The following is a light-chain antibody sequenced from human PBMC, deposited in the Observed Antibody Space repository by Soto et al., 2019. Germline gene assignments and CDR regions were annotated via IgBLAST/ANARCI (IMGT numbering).Light chain of an antibody. CDR1: RSVSSN. J-gene: IGKJ1*01. V-gene: IGKV3-15*01. CDR3: QQYNNWPRT. Sequence: EIVLTPSPATLSLSPGERATLSCRASRSVSSNLAWYQQKPGQAPRLLIYGASTRATGIPARFSGSGSGTEFTLTISSLQSEDFAVYYCQQYNNWPRTFGQGTKVDIK. CDR2: GAS.